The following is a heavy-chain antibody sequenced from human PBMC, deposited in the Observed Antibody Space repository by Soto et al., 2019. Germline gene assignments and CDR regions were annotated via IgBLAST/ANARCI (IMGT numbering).Heavy chain of an antibody. CDR1: GYTFTSYA. CDR3: ARGCSGGSCYLGWFDP. CDR2: INAGNGNT. V-gene: IGHV1-3*01. Sequence: ASVKVSCKASGYTFTSYAMHWVRQAPGQRLEWMGGINAGNGNTKYSQKFQGRVTITRDTSASTAYMELSSLRSEDTAVYYCARGCSGGSCYLGWFDPWGQGTLVTVSS. D-gene: IGHD2-15*01. J-gene: IGHJ5*02.